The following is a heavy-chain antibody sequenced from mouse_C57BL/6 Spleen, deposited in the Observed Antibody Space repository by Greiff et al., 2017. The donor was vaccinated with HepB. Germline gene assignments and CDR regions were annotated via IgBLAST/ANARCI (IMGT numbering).Heavy chain of an antibody. Sequence: EVKLVESGGGLVKPGGSLKLSCAASGFTFSSYAMSWVRRTPEKRLEWVATISAGGSYTYYPDNVKGRCTISRDNAKINLYLQMSQLESEDTAMYYCARGITTVVARGYAMDYWGQGTSVTAAS. CDR3: ARGITTVVARGYAMDY. CDR1: GFTFSSYA. J-gene: IGHJ4*01. CDR2: ISAGGSYT. V-gene: IGHV5-4*03. D-gene: IGHD1-1*01.